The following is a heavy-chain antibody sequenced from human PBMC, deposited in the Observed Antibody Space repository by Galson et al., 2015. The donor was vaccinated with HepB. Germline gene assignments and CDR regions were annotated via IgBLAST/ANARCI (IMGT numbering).Heavy chain of an antibody. D-gene: IGHD5-18*01. CDR2: IYYSGST. CDR3: ARTLVGYSYGRAHFDY. CDR1: GGSISSSSYY. J-gene: IGHJ4*02. Sequence: SETLSLTCTVSGGSISSSSYYWGWIRQPPGKGLEWIGSIYYSGSTYYNPSLKSRVTISVDTSKNQFSLKLSSVTAADTAVYYCARTLVGYSYGRAHFDYWGQGTLVTVSS. V-gene: IGHV4-39*01.